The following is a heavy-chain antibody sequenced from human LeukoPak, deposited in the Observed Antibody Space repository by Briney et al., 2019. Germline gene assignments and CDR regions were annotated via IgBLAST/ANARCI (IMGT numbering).Heavy chain of an antibody. CDR1: GFTFHTHD. D-gene: IGHD6-19*01. Sequence: GGSLRLSCAASGFTFHTHDTHWVRRAPGKGLEWVGVASRDGIRQFSASSVKGRFTISRDQSGNTLFLQMNSLRPEDTAVYFCAKEQTSGWYRTADYWGQGTLVTVSS. CDR2: ASRDGIRQ. J-gene: IGHJ4*02. V-gene: IGHV3-30*18. CDR3: AKEQTSGWYRTADY.